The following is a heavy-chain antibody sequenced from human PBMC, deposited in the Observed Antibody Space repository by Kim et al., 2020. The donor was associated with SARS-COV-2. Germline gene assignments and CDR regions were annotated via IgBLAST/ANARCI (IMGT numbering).Heavy chain of an antibody. CDR1: GYTFTSYG. D-gene: IGHD6-19*01. J-gene: IGHJ3*02. CDR2: ISAYNGNT. CDR3: ARDVFQYSSGNGYGGHAFDI. V-gene: IGHV1-18*04. Sequence: ASVKVSCKASGYTFTSYGISWVRQAPGQGLEWMGWISAYNGNTNYAQKLQGRVTMTTDTSTSTAYMELRSLRTDDTAVYYCARDVFQYSSGNGYGGHAFDIWGQGTMVTVSS.